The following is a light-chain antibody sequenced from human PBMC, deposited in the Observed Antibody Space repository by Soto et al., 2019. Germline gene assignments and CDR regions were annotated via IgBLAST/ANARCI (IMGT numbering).Light chain of an antibody. J-gene: IGKJ4*01. V-gene: IGKV1-39*01. Sequence: DIQMTQSPSSLSTSVGDRVTITCRASQSISIFLNWYQQKPGKAPKLLIYAASSLRTGVPSRFSGSGSGTDFTLTISSLQPEDFATYFCQQSYSAPRALTFGGGTKVEVQ. CDR3: QQSYSAPRALT. CDR1: QSISIF. CDR2: AAS.